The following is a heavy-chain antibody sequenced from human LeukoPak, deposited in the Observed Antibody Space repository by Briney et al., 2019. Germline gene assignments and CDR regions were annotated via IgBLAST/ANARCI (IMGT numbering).Heavy chain of an antibody. J-gene: IGHJ4*02. CDR1: GFTFSNAW. CDR3: TRDLGSSQ. CDR2: IKGKNEGETT. D-gene: IGHD3-10*01. Sequence: PGGSLRLSCAASGFTFSNAWMTWVRQAPGKGLEWVGRIKGKNEGETTDYAAPVKCRFTISRDDPTNTLYLQMNSLKTEDTAMYYCTRDLGSSQWGQGTLVIVSS. V-gene: IGHV3-15*01.